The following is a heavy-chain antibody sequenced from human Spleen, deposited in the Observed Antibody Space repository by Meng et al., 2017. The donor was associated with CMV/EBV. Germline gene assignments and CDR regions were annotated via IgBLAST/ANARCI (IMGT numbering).Heavy chain of an antibody. J-gene: IGHJ6*02. V-gene: IGHV3-7*03. Sequence: GESLKISCAASGFTFSSYWMSWVRQAPGKGLEWVANIKQDGSEKYYVDSVKGRFTISRDSSKNTFYLQMNSLRAEDTAMYYCARAPSLSSGMDVWGQGTTVTVSS. CDR1: GFTFSSYW. D-gene: IGHD1-26*01. CDR3: ARAPSLSSGMDV. CDR2: IKQDGSEK.